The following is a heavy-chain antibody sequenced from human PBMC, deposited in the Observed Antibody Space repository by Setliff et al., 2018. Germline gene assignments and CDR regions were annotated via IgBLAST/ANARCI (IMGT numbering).Heavy chain of an antibody. J-gene: IGHJ4*02. Sequence: PGGSLRLSCAASGFTFSSDSVSWVRQAPGKGLEWVSSISSSSSYIFYADSVKGRFTISRDSAKNSVYLQMNSLRAEDTAIYYCATTRVWIPVLDYCGQGTLVTVSS. CDR1: GFTFSSDS. CDR3: ATTRVWIPVLDY. CDR2: ISSSSSYI. V-gene: IGHV3-21*04. D-gene: IGHD5-18*01.